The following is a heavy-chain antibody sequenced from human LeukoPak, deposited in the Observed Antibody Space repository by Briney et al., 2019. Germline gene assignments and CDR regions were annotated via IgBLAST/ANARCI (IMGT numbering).Heavy chain of an antibody. D-gene: IGHD2-2*01. CDR3: ASSTQISKYADY. J-gene: IGHJ4*02. Sequence: RSGGSLRLSCAASEFTFSSYWMHWVRQAPGKGLVWVSRINSDGSITTYADSVRGRFIISRDNAKSTLYLQMNSLRAEDTAVYYCASSTQISKYADYWGQGALVTVSS. CDR2: INSDGSIT. CDR1: EFTFSSYW. V-gene: IGHV3-74*01.